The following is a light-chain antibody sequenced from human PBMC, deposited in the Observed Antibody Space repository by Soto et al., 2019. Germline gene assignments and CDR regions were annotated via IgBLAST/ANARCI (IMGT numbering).Light chain of an antibody. CDR1: SSDVGGYNY. Sequence: QSVLTQPPSASGSPGQSVTISCTGTSSDVGGYNYVSWYQQHPGKAPKLMIYEVSRRPSGVPDRFSGSKSGNTASLTVSGLQAEDEAGYYCNSYAGSNVYVFGTGTKVTAL. CDR2: EVS. CDR3: NSYAGSNVYV. J-gene: IGLJ1*01. V-gene: IGLV2-8*01.